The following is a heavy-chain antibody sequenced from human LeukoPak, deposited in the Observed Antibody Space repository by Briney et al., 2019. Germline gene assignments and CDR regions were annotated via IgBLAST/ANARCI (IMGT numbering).Heavy chain of an antibody. CDR3: ARGRTYYYDTSGYYPSIYCGMDV. J-gene: IGHJ6*02. Sequence: PSETLSLTCTVSGGSISSHYWSWIRQPPGKGLEWIGYIYYSGSTNYNPSLKSRATLSVDTSKNQFSLKLTSVTAADTAVYYCARGRTYYYDTSGYYPSIYCGMDVWGQGTTVIVSS. CDR1: GGSISSHY. CDR2: IYYSGST. D-gene: IGHD3-22*01. V-gene: IGHV4-59*11.